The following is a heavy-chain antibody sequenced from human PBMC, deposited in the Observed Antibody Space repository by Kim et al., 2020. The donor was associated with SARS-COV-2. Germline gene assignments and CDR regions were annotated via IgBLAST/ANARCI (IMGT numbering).Heavy chain of an antibody. CDR3: TTVAVVAAPQG. CDR1: GFTFSNAW. Sequence: GGSLRLSCAASGFTFSNAWMIWVRQAPGKGLEWVGRIKSKTDGGTTDYAAPVRGRFTISRDDSKNTLYMQMNSLKTEDTGVYYCTTVAVVAAPQGWGQGTLVTVSS. V-gene: IGHV3-15*01. J-gene: IGHJ4*02. D-gene: IGHD2-15*01. CDR2: IKSKTDGGTT.